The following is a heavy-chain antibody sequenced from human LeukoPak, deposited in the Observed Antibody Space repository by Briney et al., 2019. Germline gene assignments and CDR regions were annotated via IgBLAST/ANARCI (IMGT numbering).Heavy chain of an antibody. CDR2: IIPIFGTA. CDR3: ARVLFMMVLNDAFDI. Sequence: GSSVTVSCQASGGTFSSYAISWVRQAPGQGLEWMGGIIPIFGTANYAQKFQGRVTITADESTSTAYMELSSLRSEDTAVYYCARVLFMMVLNDAFDIWGQGTMSPSLQ. D-gene: IGHD3-22*01. CDR1: GGTFSSYA. J-gene: IGHJ3*02. V-gene: IGHV1-69*13.